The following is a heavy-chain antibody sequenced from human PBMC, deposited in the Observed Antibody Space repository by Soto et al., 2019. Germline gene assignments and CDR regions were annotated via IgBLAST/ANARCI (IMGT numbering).Heavy chain of an antibody. CDR2: IYHSGST. Sequence: SETLSLTCAVSGGSIRSGGYSWSWIRQPPGKGLEWIGYIYHSGSTYYNPSLKSRVTISVDRSKNQFSLRLSSVTAADTAVYYCASSLIAARRAFDYWGQGTLVTVSS. CDR3: ASSLIAARRAFDY. J-gene: IGHJ4*02. D-gene: IGHD6-6*01. V-gene: IGHV4-30-2*01. CDR1: GGSIRSGGYS.